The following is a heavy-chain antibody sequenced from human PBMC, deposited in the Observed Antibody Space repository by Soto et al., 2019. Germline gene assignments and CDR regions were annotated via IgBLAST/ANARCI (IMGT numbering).Heavy chain of an antibody. V-gene: IGHV3-30-3*01. Sequence: QVQLVESGGGVVQPGRSLRLSCAASGFTFSSYAMHWVRQAPGKGLEWVAVISYDGSTKYYADSVKGRFTISRDNSNNTLYLQMNSLRAEDTAVYYCARDGGDRSALTDWGQGTLVTVSS. CDR3: ARDGGDRSALTD. CDR1: GFTFSSYA. J-gene: IGHJ4*02. D-gene: IGHD3-16*01. CDR2: ISYDGSTK.